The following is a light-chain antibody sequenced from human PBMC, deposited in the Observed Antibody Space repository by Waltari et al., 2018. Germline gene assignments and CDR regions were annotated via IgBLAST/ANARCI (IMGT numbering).Light chain of an antibody. V-gene: IGKV3D-15*01. CDR1: QSVSRN. CDR2: AAS. CDR3: QQYNKRPYT. J-gene: IGKJ2*01. Sequence: EIVLTQSAATLSVSPGDRVTLSCGASQSVSRNLAWHQKRPGQAPRFLIYAASSRATGLPARFSGSGSGTEFILTISSLQSEDFAVYCCQQYNKRPYTFVQGTKVEIK.